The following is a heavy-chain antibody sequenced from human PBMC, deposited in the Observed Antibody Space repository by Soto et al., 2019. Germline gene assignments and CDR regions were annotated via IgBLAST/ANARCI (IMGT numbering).Heavy chain of an antibody. CDR1: GFTFSSNW. J-gene: IGHJ4*02. Sequence: EVQLVESGGNLVQPGGSLRLSCVGSGFTFSSNWMTWVRQAPGKGLEWVGNIRQDGSEKNYVDSVKGRFTISRDNAKNSLYLQMNSLSAEDTAVYYCAREIVEARGASYFDYWGPGTLVTVSS. CDR2: IRQDGSEK. D-gene: IGHD2-15*01. V-gene: IGHV3-7*04. CDR3: AREIVEARGASYFDY.